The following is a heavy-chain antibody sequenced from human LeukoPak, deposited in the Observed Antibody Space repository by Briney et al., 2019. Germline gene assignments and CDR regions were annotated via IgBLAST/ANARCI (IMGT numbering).Heavy chain of an antibody. J-gene: IGHJ3*02. V-gene: IGHV4-61*01. Sequence: PSETLSLTCTVSGGSVSSGSYYWSWIRQPPGKGLEWIGYIYYSGSTNYNPSLKSRVTISVDTSKNQFSLKLSSVTAADTAVYYCARGAPVGTEKKYYDFWSGYYMHAFDIWGQGTMVTVSS. CDR3: ARGAPVGTEKKYYDFWSGYYMHAFDI. CDR1: GGSVSSGSYY. CDR2: IYYSGST. D-gene: IGHD3-3*01.